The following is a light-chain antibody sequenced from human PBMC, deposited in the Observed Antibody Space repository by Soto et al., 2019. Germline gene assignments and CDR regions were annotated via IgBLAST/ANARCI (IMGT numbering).Light chain of an antibody. CDR1: LSVSVY. V-gene: IGKV3-11*01. Sequence: DIVMTQSPATLSVSPGERATLSCRTSLSVSVYLDWYQQKPGQAPRLLISDASNRATGIPARFSGSGSGTDFTLTIRSLEPEDFAVYYCHQSQYWPPITVGQGTRLEIK. CDR2: DAS. CDR3: HQSQYWPPIT. J-gene: IGKJ5*01.